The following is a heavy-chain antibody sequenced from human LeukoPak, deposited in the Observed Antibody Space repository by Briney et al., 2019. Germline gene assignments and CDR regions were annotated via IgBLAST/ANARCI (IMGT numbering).Heavy chain of an antibody. CDR3: ARDDDVWSGWGH. CDR2: INKDGSGE. CDR1: GFPFSTYW. D-gene: IGHD3-3*01. V-gene: IGHV3-7*01. J-gene: IGHJ4*02. Sequence: GGSLRLSCTASGFPFSTYWLSWVRQAPGEGLEWVANINKDGSGEYYAGSVKGRFTIARDNAKNSLYLQMNSLRAEDTAVYYCARDDDVWSGWGHWGRGTLVTVSS.